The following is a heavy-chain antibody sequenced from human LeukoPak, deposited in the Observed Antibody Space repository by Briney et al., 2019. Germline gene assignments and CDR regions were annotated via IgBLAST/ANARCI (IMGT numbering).Heavy chain of an antibody. D-gene: IGHD2-21*02. V-gene: IGHV3-30*18. CDR2: ISYDGSTK. CDR1: GFTFSRYG. J-gene: IGHJ4*02. Sequence: PGGSLRLSCAASGFTFSRYGIHWVRQAPGKGLEWVAVISYDGSTKYYADSVKGRFTISRDNSKNTLFLQMNSLGAEDTAVYYCAKEYCNGACSEDFFDYWGQGTLVTVSS. CDR3: AKEYCNGACSEDFFDY.